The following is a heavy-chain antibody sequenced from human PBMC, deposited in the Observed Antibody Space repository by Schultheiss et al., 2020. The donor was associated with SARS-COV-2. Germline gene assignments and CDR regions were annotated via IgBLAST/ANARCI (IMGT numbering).Heavy chain of an antibody. CDR3: ARLAVTTDGMDV. D-gene: IGHD4-17*01. CDR1: GGSISSYY. CDR2: INHSGST. J-gene: IGHJ6*02. Sequence: SQTLSLTCTVSGGSISSYYWSWIRQPPGKGLEWIGEINHSGSTNYNPSLKSRVTISVDTSKNQFSLKLSSVTAADTAVYYCARLAVTTDGMDVWGQGTTVTVSS. V-gene: IGHV4-34*01.